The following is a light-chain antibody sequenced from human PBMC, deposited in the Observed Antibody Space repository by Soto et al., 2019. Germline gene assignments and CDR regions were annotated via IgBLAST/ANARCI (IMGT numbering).Light chain of an antibody. Sequence: QSALTQPRSVSGSPGQSVTISCTGTSSDVGGYNYVSWYEQHPGKAPKLIIYDVSERPSGVPDRFSGSKSGNTASLTISGLQAEDEADYYCCSYAGSDTCVFGGGTKVTVL. J-gene: IGLJ3*02. CDR2: DVS. V-gene: IGLV2-11*01. CDR3: CSYAGSDTCV. CDR1: SSDVGGYNY.